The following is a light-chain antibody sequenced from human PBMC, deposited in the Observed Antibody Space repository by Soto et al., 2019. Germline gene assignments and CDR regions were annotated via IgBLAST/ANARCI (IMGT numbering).Light chain of an antibody. CDR3: QQSFTKPYT. CDR1: QSIRIA. CDR2: GTS. V-gene: IGKV1-39*01. J-gene: IGKJ3*01. Sequence: DIQMTQSPPSLSASVGDTVTITCRASQSIRIALNWYQQKPGKAPNLLIYGTSYLRSGVPSRFSGSASGTDFTLTISGLQPEDFATYYCQQSFTKPYTFGHGTGVDF.